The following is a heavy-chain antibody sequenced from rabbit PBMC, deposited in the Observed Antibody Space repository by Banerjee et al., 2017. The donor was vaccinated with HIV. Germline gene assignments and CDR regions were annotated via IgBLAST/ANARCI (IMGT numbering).Heavy chain of an antibody. D-gene: IGHD4-1*01. J-gene: IGHJ3*01. CDR3: ARVSETSGWGEDL. CDR1: GFSFSSGYD. Sequence: QSLEESGGGLVKPGGTLTLTCTASGFSFSSGYDMCWVRQAPGKGLEWIGSIYSVIDYTYYASWAKGRFTISKASSTTVTLQMTSLTVADTATYFCARVSETSGWGEDLWGQGTLVTVS. CDR2: IYSVIDYT. V-gene: IGHV1S40*01.